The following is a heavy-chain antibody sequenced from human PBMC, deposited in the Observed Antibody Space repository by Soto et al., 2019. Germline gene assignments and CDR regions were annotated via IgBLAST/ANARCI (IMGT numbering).Heavy chain of an antibody. CDR2: MNPNSGNT. V-gene: IGHV1-8*03. Sequence: WPHQEKGQGLEWMGWMNPNSGNTGYAQKFQGRVTITRDTSASTAYMELSSLRSEDTAVFYSARDPHTYGQNGFGLCGQGTL. CDR3: ARDPHTYGQNGFGL. J-gene: IGHJ5*02. D-gene: IGHD5-18*01.